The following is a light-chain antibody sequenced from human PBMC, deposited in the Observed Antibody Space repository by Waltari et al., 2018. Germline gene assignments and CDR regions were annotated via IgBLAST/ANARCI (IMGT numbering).Light chain of an antibody. V-gene: IGKV3-11*01. CDR3: QQRSDWPIT. CDR1: QSVFSY. Sequence: EIVLTQSPATLSLSPGERATLSCRASQSVFSYLAWYQQKPGQAPRLLIYDTSNRATGIPARFSGSGSETDFTLTISSLEPEDFAVYYCQQRSDWPITFGQGTRLEIK. J-gene: IGKJ5*01. CDR2: DTS.